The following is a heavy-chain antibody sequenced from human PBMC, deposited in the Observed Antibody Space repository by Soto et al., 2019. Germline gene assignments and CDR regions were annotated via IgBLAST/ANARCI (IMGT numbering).Heavy chain of an antibody. CDR1: GFTFSSYG. V-gene: IGHV3-30*03. D-gene: IGHD3-22*01. Sequence: QVQLVESGGGVVQPGRSLRLSCAASGFTFSSYGMHWVRQAPGKGLEWVAVISYDGSNKYYADSVKGRFTISRDNSKNTLYLQMNSLRAEDTAVYYCATAQLPYDSSGYYYNYGMDVWGQGTTVTVSS. CDR3: ATAQLPYDSSGYYYNYGMDV. CDR2: ISYDGSNK. J-gene: IGHJ6*02.